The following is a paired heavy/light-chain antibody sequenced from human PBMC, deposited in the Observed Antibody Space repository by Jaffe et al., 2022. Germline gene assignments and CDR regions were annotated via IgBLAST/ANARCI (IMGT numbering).Heavy chain of an antibody. D-gene: IGHD6-13*01. J-gene: IGHJ3*02. CDR2: ISSSSSYI. Sequence: EVQLVESGGGLVKPGGSLRLSCAASGFTFSSYSMNWVRQAPGKGLEWVSSISSSSSYIYYADSVKGRFTISRDNAKNSLYLQMNSLRAEDTAVYYCARDFRGIPWDSSSAHDAFDIWGQGTMVTVSS. V-gene: IGHV3-21*01. CDR1: GFTFSSYS. CDR3: ARDFRGIPWDSSSAHDAFDI.
Light chain of an antibody. J-gene: IGLJ2*01. Sequence: SYVLTQPPSVSVAPGQTARITCGGNNIGSKSVHWYQQKPGQAPVLVVYDDSDRPSGIPERFSGSNSGNTATLTISRVEAGDEADYYCQVWDSSSDHPGVVFGGGTKLTVL. CDR1: NIGSKS. V-gene: IGLV3-21*02. CDR2: DDS. CDR3: QVWDSSSDHPGVV.